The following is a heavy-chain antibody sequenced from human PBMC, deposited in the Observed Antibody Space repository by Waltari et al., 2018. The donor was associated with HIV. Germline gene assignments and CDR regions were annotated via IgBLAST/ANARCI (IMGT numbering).Heavy chain of an antibody. J-gene: IGHJ6*02. CDR3: ASGYSSSWRSDYYYYGMDV. CDR2: INSDGSST. V-gene: IGHV3-74*01. CDR1: GFTFSSYW. Sequence: EVQLVESGGGLVQPGGSLRLSCAASGFTFSSYWMHWVRQAPGKGRVWVSRINSDGSSTSYADSVKGRFTISRDNAKNTLYLQMNSLRAEDTAVYYCASGYSSSWRSDYYYYGMDVWGQGTTVTVSS. D-gene: IGHD6-13*01.